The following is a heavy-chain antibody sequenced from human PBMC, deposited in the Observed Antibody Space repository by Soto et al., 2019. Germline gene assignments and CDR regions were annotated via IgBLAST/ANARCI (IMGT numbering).Heavy chain of an antibody. V-gene: IGHV3-48*02. D-gene: IGHD6-13*01. Sequence: ESGGDLVPPGGSLRLSCAASGFIFSDYTITWVRQAPGRGREVVSHISSSGGAIFYAESVKGRFTVSRDNAKNSLYLQMNSLRDEDTAVYFCARDHGGSTWFVGVYYFFGMDVWGQGTAVTVSS. CDR3: ARDHGGSTWFVGVYYFFGMDV. J-gene: IGHJ6*02. CDR1: GFIFSDYT. CDR2: ISSSGGAI.